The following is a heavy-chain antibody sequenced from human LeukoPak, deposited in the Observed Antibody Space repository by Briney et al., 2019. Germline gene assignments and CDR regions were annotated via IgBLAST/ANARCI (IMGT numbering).Heavy chain of an antibody. CDR2: INHSGST. CDR1: GGSFSGYY. J-gene: IGHJ4*02. D-gene: IGHD6-19*01. Sequence: SETLSHTCAVYGGSFSGYYWSWIRQPPGKGLEWIGEINHSGSTNYNPSLKSRVTISVDTSKNQFSLKLSSVTAADTAVYYCARSGSSGWPGGFDYWGQGTLVTVSS. V-gene: IGHV4-34*01. CDR3: ARSGSSGWPGGFDY.